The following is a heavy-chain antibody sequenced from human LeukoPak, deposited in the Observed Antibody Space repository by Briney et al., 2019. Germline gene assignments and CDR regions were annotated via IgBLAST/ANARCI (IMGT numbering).Heavy chain of an antibody. Sequence: PSETLSLTCAVYGGSFSGYYWSWIRQPPGKGLEWIGEINHSGSTNYNPSLKSRVTISVDTSKNQFSLKLSSVTAADTAVYYCARRMYYYDSSGYGGYWLDPWGQGTLVTVSS. D-gene: IGHD3-22*01. CDR2: INHSGST. CDR3: ARRMYYYDSSGYGGYWLDP. V-gene: IGHV4-34*01. CDR1: GGSFSGYY. J-gene: IGHJ5*02.